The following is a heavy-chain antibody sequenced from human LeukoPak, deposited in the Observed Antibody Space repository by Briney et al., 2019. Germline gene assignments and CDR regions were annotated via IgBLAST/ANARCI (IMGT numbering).Heavy chain of an antibody. V-gene: IGHV4-34*01. CDR3: ARLSPTTMVRGVITAYYYYYMDV. D-gene: IGHD3-10*01. CDR1: GGSFSGYY. J-gene: IGHJ6*03. Sequence: SETLSLTCAVYGGSFSGYYWSWIRQPPGKGLEWIGEINHSGSTNYNPSLKSRVTISVDTSKNQFSLKLSSVTAADTAVYYCARLSPTTMVRGVITAYYYYYMDVWGKGTTVTISS. CDR2: INHSGST.